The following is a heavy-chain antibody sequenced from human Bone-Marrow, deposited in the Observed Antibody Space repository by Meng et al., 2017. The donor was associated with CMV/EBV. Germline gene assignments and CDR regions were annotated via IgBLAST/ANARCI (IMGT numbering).Heavy chain of an antibody. CDR2: IYYSGST. V-gene: IGHV4-39*07. CDR3: ARSYVGSSHDY. J-gene: IGHJ4*02. D-gene: IGHD3-16*01. CDR1: GGSISSSSYY. Sequence: SETLSLTCTVSGGSISSSSYYWGWIRQPPGKGLEWIGSIYYSGSTYYNPSLKSRVTISVDTSKNQFSLKLSSVTAADTAVYYCARSYVGSSHDYWGQGKLVNFSS.